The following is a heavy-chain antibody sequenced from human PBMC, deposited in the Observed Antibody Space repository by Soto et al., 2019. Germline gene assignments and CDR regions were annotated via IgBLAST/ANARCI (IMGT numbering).Heavy chain of an antibody. Sequence: GGSLRLSCAASGFTLSSYDMHWVRQGSGKGLEWVSSIASTGDPYYPGSAEGRFTISRENAKNSLYLQINSLRIGDTAVYYCAREGTGGGFDIWGQGTLVTVSS. V-gene: IGHV3-13*04. CDR2: IASTGDP. D-gene: IGHD3-16*01. CDR3: AREGTGGGFDI. CDR1: GFTLSSYD. J-gene: IGHJ3*02.